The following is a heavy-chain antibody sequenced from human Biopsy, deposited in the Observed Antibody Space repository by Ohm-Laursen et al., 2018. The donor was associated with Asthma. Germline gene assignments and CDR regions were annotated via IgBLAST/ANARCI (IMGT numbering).Heavy chain of an antibody. CDR3: ARVDAIIISGDFYFYSGFDL. D-gene: IGHD3-10*01. J-gene: IGHJ6*02. V-gene: IGHV1-69*01. CDR1: GGTFRTYA. Sequence: SSVKVSCKASGGTFRTYAFNWVRQAPGQGLEWMGGIIPMYGVPKVAQKFQGRVTITADESTSTAYMEMSSLRSEDTAVYYCARVDAIIISGDFYFYSGFDLWGQGTTVRVSS. CDR2: IIPMYGVP.